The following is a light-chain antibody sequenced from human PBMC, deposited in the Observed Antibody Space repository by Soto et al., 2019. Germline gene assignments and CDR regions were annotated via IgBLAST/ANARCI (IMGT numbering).Light chain of an antibody. CDR3: GTWDESLGAGV. Sequence: QSVLTQPASLSATPGEKVTISCSGRGSNIGRNYVSWYRQFPGTAPQLLIYDDNKRHSGVPDRMSGSRYGTSASLAIAGLQPGDEADYYCGTWDESLGAGVFGRGTKLTVL. CDR1: GSNIGRNY. V-gene: IGLV1-51*01. J-gene: IGLJ2*01. CDR2: DDN.